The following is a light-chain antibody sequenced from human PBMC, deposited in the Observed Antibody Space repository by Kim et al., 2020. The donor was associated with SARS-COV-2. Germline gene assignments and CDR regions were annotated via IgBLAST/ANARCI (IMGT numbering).Light chain of an antibody. CDR1: QSVLYSSNNKNY. V-gene: IGKV4-1*01. Sequence: DIVMTQSPDSLAVSLGERATINCKSSQSVLYSSNNKNYLAWYQQKPGQPPKLLIYWASTRESGVPDRFSGSGSGTDFTLTISSLQAEDVAFYYCKQYYRTPHTFGGGTQMDIK. CDR2: WAS. J-gene: IGKJ4*01. CDR3: KQYYRTPHT.